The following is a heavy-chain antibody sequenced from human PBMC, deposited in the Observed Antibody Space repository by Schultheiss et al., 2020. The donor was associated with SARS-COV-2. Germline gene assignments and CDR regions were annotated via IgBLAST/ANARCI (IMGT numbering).Heavy chain of an antibody. V-gene: IGHV4-34*01. Sequence: SETLSLTCAVYGGSFSGYYWSWIRQPPGKGLEWIGYIYHSGSTYYNPSLKSRVTISVDRSKNQFSLKLSSVTAADTAVYYCARVVVPAAIWAHYYYYMDVWGKGTTVTVSS. J-gene: IGHJ6*03. CDR3: ARVVVPAAIWAHYYYYMDV. D-gene: IGHD2-2*02. CDR1: GGSFSGYY. CDR2: IYHSGST.